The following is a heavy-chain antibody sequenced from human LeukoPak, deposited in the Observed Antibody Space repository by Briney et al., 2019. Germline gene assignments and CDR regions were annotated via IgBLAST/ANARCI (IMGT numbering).Heavy chain of an antibody. V-gene: IGHV4-34*01. J-gene: IGHJ6*03. CDR3: ARTTVPDYYYMDV. D-gene: IGHD1-1*01. CDR2: INHSGST. Sequence: SETLSLTCAVYGGSFSGYYWSWIRQPPGKGLEWIGEINHSGSTNYNPSLKSRVTISVDTSKNQFSLKLSSVTAADTAVYYCARTTVPDYYYMDVWGKGTTVTVSS. CDR1: GGSFSGYY.